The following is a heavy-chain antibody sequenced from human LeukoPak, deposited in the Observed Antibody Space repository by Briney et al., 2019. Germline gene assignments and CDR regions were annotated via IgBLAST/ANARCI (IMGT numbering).Heavy chain of an antibody. Sequence: GGSLRLSCAVSGITLSNYGMSWVRQAPGKGLEWVAGISDSGGSTNYADSVKGRFTISRDDSKNTLYLQMHSLGAEDTAVYYCAKSRVVDRRGYFDYWGQGTLVTVSS. V-gene: IGHV3-23*01. CDR1: GITLSNYG. CDR2: ISDSGGST. D-gene: IGHD2-15*01. J-gene: IGHJ4*02. CDR3: AKSRVVDRRGYFDY.